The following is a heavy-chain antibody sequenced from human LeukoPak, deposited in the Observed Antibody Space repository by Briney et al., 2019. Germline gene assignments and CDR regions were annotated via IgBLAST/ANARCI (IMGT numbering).Heavy chain of an antibody. CDR2: ISAYNGNT. CDR1: GYAFTSYG. D-gene: IGHD3-9*01. V-gene: IGHV1-18*01. J-gene: IGHJ4*02. CDR3: ARDPVLRYFEWLSEPDDY. Sequence: ASVKVSCNASGYAFTSYGISWVRQPPGQGLEWMGWISAYNGNTNYAQKLQSRVTMTTDTSTSTAYMELRSLRSDDTAVYYCARDPVLRYFEWLSEPDDYWGQGTLVTVSS.